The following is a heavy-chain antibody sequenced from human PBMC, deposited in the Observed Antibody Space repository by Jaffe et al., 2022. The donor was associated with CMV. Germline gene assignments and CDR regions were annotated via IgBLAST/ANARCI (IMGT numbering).Heavy chain of an antibody. Sequence: QVQLVQSGAEVKKPGSSVKVSCKASGGTFSSYAISWVRQAPGQGLEWMGGIIPIFGTANYAQKFQGRVTITADESTSTAYMELSSLRSEDTAVYYCALRGARPEYNWNYPPNWFDPWGQGTLVTVSS. CDR3: ALRGARPEYNWNYPPNWFDP. CDR1: GGTFSSYA. V-gene: IGHV1-69*01. D-gene: IGHD1-7*01. J-gene: IGHJ5*02. CDR2: IIPIFGTA.